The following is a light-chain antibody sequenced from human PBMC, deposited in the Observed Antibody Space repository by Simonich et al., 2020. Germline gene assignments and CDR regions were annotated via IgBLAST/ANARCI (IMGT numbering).Light chain of an antibody. Sequence: DIVMTQSPDSLAVSLGERATINCKSSQSVLYSSNTKNYLAWYQQKPGQPPTLLIYCASTRESGVPDRFSGSGSGTDFTLTISSLQAEDVAVYYCQQYYSTPYTFGQGTKLEIK. V-gene: IGKV4-1*01. CDR1: QSVLYSSNTKNY. CDR3: QQYYSTPYT. CDR2: CAS. J-gene: IGKJ2*01.